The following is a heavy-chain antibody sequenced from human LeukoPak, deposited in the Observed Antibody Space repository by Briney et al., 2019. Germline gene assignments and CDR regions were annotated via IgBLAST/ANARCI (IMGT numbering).Heavy chain of an antibody. CDR3: AKVPAIVVVTAIIDY. J-gene: IGHJ4*02. D-gene: IGHD2-21*02. Sequence: PGGSLRLSCAASGFTFSGSAMHWVRQASGKGLEWVGRIRSKANSYATAYAASVKGRFTISRDDSKNTAYLQMNSLRAEDTAVYYCAKVPAIVVVTAIIDYWGQGTLVTVSS. V-gene: IGHV3-73*01. CDR1: GFTFSGSA. CDR2: IRSKANSYAT.